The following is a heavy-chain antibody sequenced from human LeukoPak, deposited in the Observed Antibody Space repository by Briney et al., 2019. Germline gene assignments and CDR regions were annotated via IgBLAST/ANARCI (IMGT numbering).Heavy chain of an antibody. Sequence: KASETLSLTCTVSGGSISSYYWSWIRQPPGKGLEWIGYIYYSGSTNYNPSLKSRVTISVDTSKNQFSLKLSSVTAADTAVYYCARWAPAAGYYFDYWGQGTLVTVSS. CDR2: IYYSGST. J-gene: IGHJ4*02. CDR3: ARWAPAAGYYFDY. CDR1: GGSISSYY. D-gene: IGHD6-13*01. V-gene: IGHV4-59*01.